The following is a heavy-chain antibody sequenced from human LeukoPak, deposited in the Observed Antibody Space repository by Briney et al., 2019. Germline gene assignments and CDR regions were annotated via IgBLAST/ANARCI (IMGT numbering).Heavy chain of an antibody. CDR1: GFTFTNYW. CDR3: ARLHYDVLTGPFDY. CDR2: IDIDGTGT. Sequence: GGSLRLSCAASGFTFTNYWMHWVRQAPGKGLVWVSRIDIDGTGTSYADSVKGRFTFSRESSKNTLWLQMNSLTAEDTAVYYCARLHYDVLTGPFDYWGQGTLVTVSS. J-gene: IGHJ4*02. D-gene: IGHD3-9*01. V-gene: IGHV3-74*01.